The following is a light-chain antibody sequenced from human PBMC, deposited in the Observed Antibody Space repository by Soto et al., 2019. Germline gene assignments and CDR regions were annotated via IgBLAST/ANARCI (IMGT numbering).Light chain of an antibody. CDR3: QQSYSTPRT. J-gene: IGKJ1*01. V-gene: IGKV1-39*01. Sequence: DIQMTQSPSSLSASVGARVTTTCRASQSISSYLNWYQQKPGKAPKLLIYAASSLQSGVPSRFSGSGSGTDFTLTISSLQPEEFATYYCQQSYSTPRTVGQGTKVDIK. CDR2: AAS. CDR1: QSISSY.